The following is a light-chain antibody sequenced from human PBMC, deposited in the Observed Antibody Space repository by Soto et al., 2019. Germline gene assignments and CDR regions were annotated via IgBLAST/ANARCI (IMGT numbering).Light chain of an antibody. CDR2: GNS. J-gene: IGLJ3*02. V-gene: IGLV1-40*01. Sequence: HSVLTQPPSVSGAPGQRVTISCTGSSSNIGAGYDVHWYQQLPGTAPKLLIYGNSNRPSGVPDRFSGSKSGTSASLAITGLQAEDEADYYCQSYDSDLSAWVFGGGTKVTVL. CDR1: SSNIGAGYD. CDR3: QSYDSDLSAWV.